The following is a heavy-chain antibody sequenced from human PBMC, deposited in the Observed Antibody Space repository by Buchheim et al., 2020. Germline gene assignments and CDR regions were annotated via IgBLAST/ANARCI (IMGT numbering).Heavy chain of an antibody. CDR2: IHANGLT. CDR3: ARSDPSTDYYNGMDV. J-gene: IGHJ6*04. V-gene: IGHV3-53*01. Sequence: EVRLVEAGGGLIQPGGSQRLSCAASGFSVSNKYMSWVRQTPGKGLAWVSVIHANGLTYYADSVKGRFTISRDTSKNILYLQMSNLRAEDTAIYYCARSDPSTDYYNGMDVWG. CDR1: GFSVSNKY.